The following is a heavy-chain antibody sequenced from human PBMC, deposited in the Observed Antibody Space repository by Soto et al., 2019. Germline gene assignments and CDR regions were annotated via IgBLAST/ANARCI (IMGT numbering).Heavy chain of an antibody. CDR2: IYYSGST. V-gene: IGHV4-31*03. Sequence: PSETLSLTCTVSGGSISSGGYYWSWIRQHPGKGLEWIGYIYYSGSTYYNPSLKSRVTISVDTSKNQFSLKLSSVTAADTAVYCCARLPNSSGWYAPITDYGMDVWGQGTTVTVSS. J-gene: IGHJ6*02. CDR3: ARLPNSSGWYAPITDYGMDV. D-gene: IGHD6-19*01. CDR1: GGSISSGGYY.